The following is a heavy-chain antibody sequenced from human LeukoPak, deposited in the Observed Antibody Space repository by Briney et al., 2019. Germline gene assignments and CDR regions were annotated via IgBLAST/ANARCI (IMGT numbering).Heavy chain of an antibody. CDR2: IYTSGST. CDR1: GGSISGYY. CDR3: ARDLLRGYSGYDYGWFDP. D-gene: IGHD5-12*01. V-gene: IGHV4-4*07. J-gene: IGHJ5*02. Sequence: PSETLSLTCTVSGGSISGYYWSWIRQPAGKGLEWIGRIYTSGSTNYNPSLKSRVTISVDKSKNQFSLKLSSVTAADTAVYYCARDLLRGYSGYDYGWFDPWGQGTLVTVSP.